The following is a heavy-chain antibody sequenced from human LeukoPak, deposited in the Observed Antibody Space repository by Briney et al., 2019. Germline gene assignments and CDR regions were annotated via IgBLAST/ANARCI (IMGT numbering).Heavy chain of an antibody. J-gene: IGHJ4*02. V-gene: IGHV4-31*03. Sequence: SETLSLTCTVSGGTISSGGYYWSWIRQHPGKGLEWIGYIYYSGSTYYNPSLKSRVTISVDTSKNQFSLKLSSVTAADTAVYYCARDRCTNGVCFLLDYWGQGTLVTVSS. CDR2: IYYSGST. CDR1: GGTISSGGYY. D-gene: IGHD2-8*01. CDR3: ARDRCTNGVCFLLDY.